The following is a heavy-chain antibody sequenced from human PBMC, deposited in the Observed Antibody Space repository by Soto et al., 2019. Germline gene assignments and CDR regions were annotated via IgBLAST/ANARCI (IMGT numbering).Heavy chain of an antibody. CDR3: VRASMPKAHFDS. V-gene: IGHV4-4*07. CDR1: GGSIRGYY. CDR2: MHTSGST. D-gene: IGHD2-2*01. Sequence: QMQLQESGPGLVKPSETLSLTCTVSGGSIRGYYWSWIRHSAGPGLEWIGRMHTSGSTNYNPSLKSRGIISVDMSKNQISLKLTSVTAADTALYYCVRASMPKAHFDSWGQGTLVTVSS. J-gene: IGHJ4*02.